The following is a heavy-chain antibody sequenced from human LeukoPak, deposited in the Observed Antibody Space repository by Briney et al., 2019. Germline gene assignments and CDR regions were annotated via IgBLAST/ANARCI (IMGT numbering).Heavy chain of an antibody. CDR2: IKEDGSEK. J-gene: IGHJ3*02. Sequence: GGSLRLSCVASGFTLSNYWMSWVRQAPGKGLEWVANIKEDGSEKYYVGSVKGRFTISRDNAKNSLYLHMDSLTAEDTAIYYCARDWVAGVPFDAFDIWGQGTMVSVSS. CDR3: ARDWVAGVPFDAFDI. CDR1: GFTLSNYW. D-gene: IGHD3-10*01. V-gene: IGHV3-7*01.